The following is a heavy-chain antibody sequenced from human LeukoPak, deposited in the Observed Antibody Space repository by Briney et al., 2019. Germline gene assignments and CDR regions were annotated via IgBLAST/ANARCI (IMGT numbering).Heavy chain of an antibody. CDR3: ASQVTGRDYFDY. V-gene: IGHV1-69*04. CDR2: IIPILGIA. J-gene: IGHJ4*02. Sequence: GSSVKVSCKASGGTFSSYAISWVRQAPGQGLEWMGRIIPILGIANYAQKFQGRVTITADKSTSTAYMELSSLRSDDTAVYYCASQVTGRDYFDYWGQGTLVTVSS. D-gene: IGHD1-14*01. CDR1: GGTFSSYA.